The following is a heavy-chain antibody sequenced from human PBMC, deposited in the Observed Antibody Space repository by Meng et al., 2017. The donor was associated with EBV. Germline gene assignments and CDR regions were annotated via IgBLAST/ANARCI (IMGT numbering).Heavy chain of an antibody. CDR2: ISAYNGNT. CDR3: ARETSGYDFNWFDP. Sequence: QVQLVQPGAEGKKPGASVKVSCKASGYTSTSYGISWVRQAPGQGLEWMGWISAYNGNTNYAQKLQGRVTMTTDTSTSTAYMELRSLRSDDTAVYYCARETSGYDFNWFDPWGQGTLVTVSS. J-gene: IGHJ5*02. V-gene: IGHV1-18*01. CDR1: GYTSTSYG. D-gene: IGHD5-12*01.